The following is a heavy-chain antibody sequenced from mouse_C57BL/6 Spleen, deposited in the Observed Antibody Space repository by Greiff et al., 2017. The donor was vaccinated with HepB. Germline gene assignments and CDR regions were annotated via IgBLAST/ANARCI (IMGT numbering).Heavy chain of an antibody. CDR3: AREDYGSSYGYFDV. CDR2: IYPGDGDT. J-gene: IGHJ1*03. V-gene: IGHV1-80*01. D-gene: IGHD1-1*01. Sequence: VQLVESGAELVKPGASVKISCKASGYAFSSYWMNWVKQRPGKGLEWIGQIYPGDGDTNYNGKFKGKATLTADKSSSTAYMQLSSLTSEDSAVYFCAREDYGSSYGYFDVWGTGTTVTVSS. CDR1: GYAFSSYW.